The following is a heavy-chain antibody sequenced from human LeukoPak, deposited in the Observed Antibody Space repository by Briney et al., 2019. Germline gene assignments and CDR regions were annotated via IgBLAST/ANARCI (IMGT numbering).Heavy chain of an antibody. J-gene: IGHJ4*02. CDR1: GFTFSAYY. D-gene: IGHD6-19*01. Sequence: GGSLRLSCVASGFTFSAYYMSSIRQAPGKGLEWVSYIRSSGTTIHYADSVKGRFTISRDNAKNSLYLQMNSLRAEDTAVYYCARDRGAVTDVFDYWGQGTLVTVSS. CDR3: ARDRGAVTDVFDY. V-gene: IGHV3-11*04. CDR2: IRSSGTTI.